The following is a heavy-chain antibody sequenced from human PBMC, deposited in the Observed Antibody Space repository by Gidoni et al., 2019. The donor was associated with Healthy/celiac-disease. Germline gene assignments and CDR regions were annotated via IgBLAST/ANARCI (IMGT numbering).Heavy chain of an antibody. Sequence: QVQLVQSGAEVKKPGASVKVSCKASGYTFTGYYMHWVRQAPGQGLEWMGWINPNSGGTNYAQKFQGRVTMTRDTSISTAYMELSRLRSDDTAVYYCAREGYTAMVTGVYYYYGMDVWGQGTTVTVSS. CDR2: INPNSGGT. J-gene: IGHJ6*02. CDR1: GYTFTGYY. D-gene: IGHD5-18*01. V-gene: IGHV1-2*02. CDR3: AREGYTAMVTGVYYYYGMDV.